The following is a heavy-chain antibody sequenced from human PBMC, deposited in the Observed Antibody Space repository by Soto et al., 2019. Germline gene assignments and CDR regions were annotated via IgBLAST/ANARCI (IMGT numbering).Heavy chain of an antibody. J-gene: IGHJ5*02. Sequence: SETLSLTCSVSGGSISGYYWSWIRQTPEKGLEWIGYIYYSGSTNYNPSLKSRATMSMDTSKNQFSLKLMSVTAADTAVYYCARDKCSGGSCYGWFDPWGQGTLVTVSS. CDR1: GGSISGYY. CDR3: ARDKCSGGSCYGWFDP. CDR2: IYYSGST. V-gene: IGHV4-59*01. D-gene: IGHD2-15*01.